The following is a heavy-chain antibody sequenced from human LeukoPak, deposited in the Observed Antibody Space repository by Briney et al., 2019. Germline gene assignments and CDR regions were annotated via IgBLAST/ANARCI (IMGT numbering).Heavy chain of an antibody. V-gene: IGHV3-9*01. Sequence: GRSLRLSCAASGFTFDDYAMHWVRQAPGKGLEWVLGISWNSGSIGYADSVKGRFTISRDNAKNSLYLQMNSLRAEDTALYYCAKDISTSYYYYYGMDVWGQGTTVTVSS. D-gene: IGHD2-2*01. CDR2: ISWNSGSI. J-gene: IGHJ6*02. CDR3: AKDISTSYYYYYGMDV. CDR1: GFTFDDYA.